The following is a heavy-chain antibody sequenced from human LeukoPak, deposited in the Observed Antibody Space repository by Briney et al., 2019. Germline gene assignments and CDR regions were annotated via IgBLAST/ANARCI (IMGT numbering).Heavy chain of an antibody. D-gene: IGHD3-10*01. CDR1: GFTVSSNY. CDR2: ISGSGGST. CDR3: AKDVDYYGSGSYSLYFDY. V-gene: IGHV3-23*01. J-gene: IGHJ4*02. Sequence: GGSLRLSCAASGFTVSSNYMNWVRQAPGKGLEWVSAISGSGGSTYYADSVKGRFTISRDNSKNTLYLQMNSLRAEDTAVYYCAKDVDYYGSGSYSLYFDYWGQGTLVTVSS.